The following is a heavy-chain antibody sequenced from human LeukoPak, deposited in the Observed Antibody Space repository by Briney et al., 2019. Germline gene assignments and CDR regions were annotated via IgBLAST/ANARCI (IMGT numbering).Heavy chain of an antibody. D-gene: IGHD3-10*01. CDR3: ARGGAGSYYGTTFDP. Sequence: PSETLSLTCTVSGGSISSGDYYWSWIRQPPGKGLEWIGYIYYGGSTYYNPSLKSRVTISVDTSKNQFSLKLSSVTAADTAVYYCARGGAGSYYGTTFDPWGQGTLVTVSS. CDR2: IYYGGST. CDR1: GGSISSGDYY. V-gene: IGHV4-30-4*01. J-gene: IGHJ5*02.